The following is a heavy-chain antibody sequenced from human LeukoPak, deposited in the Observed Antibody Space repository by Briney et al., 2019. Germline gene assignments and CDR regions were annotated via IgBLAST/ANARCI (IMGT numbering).Heavy chain of an antibody. Sequence: SETLSLTCTVSGGSISSGGYYWSWIRQPPGTGLEWIGYIYHSGSTYYNPSLKSRVTISVDRSKNQFSLKLSSVTAADTAVYYCARWRSAEYFQHWGQGTLVTVSS. CDR3: ARWRSAEYFQH. CDR1: GGSISSGGYY. CDR2: IYHSGST. J-gene: IGHJ1*01. V-gene: IGHV4-30-2*01.